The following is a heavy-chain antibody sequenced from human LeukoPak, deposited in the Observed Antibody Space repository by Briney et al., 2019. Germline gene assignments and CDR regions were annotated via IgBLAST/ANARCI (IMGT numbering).Heavy chain of an antibody. J-gene: IGHJ3*02. CDR1: GGTFSSYA. Sequence: SVKVSCKASGGTFSSYAISWLRRAPGQGLEWMGRIIPILGIANYAQKFQGRVTITADKSTSTAYMELSSLRSEDTAVYYCARATYYYGSGSYYPQDDAFDIWGQGTMVTVSS. CDR3: ARATYYYGSGSYYPQDDAFDI. CDR2: IIPILGIA. D-gene: IGHD3-10*01. V-gene: IGHV1-69*04.